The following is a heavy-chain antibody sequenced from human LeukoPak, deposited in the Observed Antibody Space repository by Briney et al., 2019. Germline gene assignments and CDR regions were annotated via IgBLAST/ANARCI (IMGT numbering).Heavy chain of an antibody. CDR1: GFTFSSYE. Sequence: GGSLRLSCAASGFTFSSYEINWVRQAPGKGLEWVSYISSSGSTIYYADSVKGRFTISRDNAKNSLFLQMNSLRAEDTAVYYCARDSPSYWFFDLWGRGTLVTVSS. CDR3: ARDSPSYWFFDL. J-gene: IGHJ2*01. CDR2: ISSSGSTI. V-gene: IGHV3-48*03.